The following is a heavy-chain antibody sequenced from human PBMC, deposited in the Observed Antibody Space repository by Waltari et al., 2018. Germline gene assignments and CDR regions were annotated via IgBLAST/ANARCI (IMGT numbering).Heavy chain of an antibody. J-gene: IGHJ4*02. CDR1: GFTVSRNY. V-gene: IGHV3-21*01. CDR3: ARVLLVKYFDY. Sequence: EVQLVESGGGLVQPGGSLRLSCAASGFTVSRNYMSWVRQAPGKGLEWVSSIISSSRYIYYADSVKGRFTISGDTANNSLSLQMNRLRAEATAVYYCARVLLVKYFDYWGQGTLVTVSS. CDR2: IISSSRYI. D-gene: IGHD2-15*01.